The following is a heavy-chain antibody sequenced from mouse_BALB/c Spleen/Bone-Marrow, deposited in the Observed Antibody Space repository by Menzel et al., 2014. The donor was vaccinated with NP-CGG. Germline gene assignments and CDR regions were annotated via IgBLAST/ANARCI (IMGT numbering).Heavy chain of an antibody. J-gene: IGHJ4*01. CDR3: ALNAMDY. V-gene: IGHV1-87*01. Sequence: QVQLQQSGAELARPGASVKLSCKASGYIFTTYWMQWVKQRPGQGLEWIGAIYPGDGDTRYTQKFKGKATLTADKSSSTAYMLLSSLASEDSAVYYCALNAMDYWGQGTSVTVSS. CDR2: IYPGDGDT. CDR1: GYIFTTYW.